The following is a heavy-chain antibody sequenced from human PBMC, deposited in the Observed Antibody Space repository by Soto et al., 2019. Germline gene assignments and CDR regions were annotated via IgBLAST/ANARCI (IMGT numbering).Heavy chain of an antibody. J-gene: IGHJ3*02. V-gene: IGHV3-33*01. Sequence: QVQLVESGGGVVQPGRSLRLSCAASGFTFSSYGMHWVRQAPGKGLEWVAVIWYDGSNKYYADSVKGRFTISRDNSKNPLYLQMNSLRAEDTAVYYCARAKDIVVVVAATMDAFDIWGQGTMVTVSS. CDR1: GFTFSSYG. D-gene: IGHD2-15*01. CDR2: IWYDGSNK. CDR3: ARAKDIVVVVAATMDAFDI.